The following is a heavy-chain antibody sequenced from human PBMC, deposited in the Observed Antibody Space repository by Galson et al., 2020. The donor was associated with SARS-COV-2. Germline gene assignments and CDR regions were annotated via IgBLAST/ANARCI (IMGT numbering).Heavy chain of an antibody. V-gene: IGHV3-30*04. CDR1: GFTFFSYA. D-gene: IGHD6-19*01. CDR2: ISYDGSEK. Sequence: GESLKISCAASGFTFFSYAINWVRQAPGKGLEWVAVISYDGSEKYYGDSVKGRFTISRDNSRNTLYLEMVRLRPEDTAVYYCARSGPSLAGTMGAFDIWGQGTTVTGSS. J-gene: IGHJ3*02. CDR3: ARSGPSLAGTMGAFDI.